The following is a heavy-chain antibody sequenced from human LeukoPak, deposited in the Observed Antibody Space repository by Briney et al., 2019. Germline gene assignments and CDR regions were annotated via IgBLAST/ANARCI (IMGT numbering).Heavy chain of an antibody. CDR1: GGSINSSNYY. V-gene: IGHV4-39*07. D-gene: IGHD4-17*01. CDR2: IYYSGST. J-gene: IGHJ2*01. Sequence: SETLSLTCTVSGGSINSSNYYWGWIRQPPGKGLEWIGSIYYSGSTYYNPSLKSRVTTSVDTSKNQFSLKLSSVTAADTAVYYCARATPRWYFDLWGRGTLVTVSS. CDR3: ARATPRWYFDL.